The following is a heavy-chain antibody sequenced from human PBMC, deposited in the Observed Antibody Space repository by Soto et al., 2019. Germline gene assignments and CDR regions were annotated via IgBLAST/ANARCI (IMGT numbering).Heavy chain of an antibody. CDR2: IYHSGTT. Sequence: PSETLSLNCDVSGYSISSGYQWGWIRQPPGKGLEWIGNIYHSGTTSYNPSLKSRVTVSVDTSKNQISLNLTSVTAADTAIYYCARDFFGNHYFDYWGQGILVTVSS. V-gene: IGHV4-38-2*02. J-gene: IGHJ4*02. D-gene: IGHD3-10*01. CDR1: GYSISSGYQ. CDR3: ARDFFGNHYFDY.